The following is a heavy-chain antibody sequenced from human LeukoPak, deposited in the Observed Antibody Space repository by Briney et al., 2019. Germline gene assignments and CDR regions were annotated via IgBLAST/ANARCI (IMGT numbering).Heavy chain of an antibody. CDR2: INHSGST. J-gene: IGHJ3*02. Sequence: SETLSRTCAVYGGSFSGYYWSWIRQPPGKGQEWIGEINHSGSTNYNPSLKSRVTISVDTSKNQFSLKLSSVTAADTAVYHCARGRVIVVVTAFDIWGQGTMVTVSS. CDR1: GGSFSGYY. D-gene: IGHD3-22*01. CDR3: ARGRVIVVVTAFDI. V-gene: IGHV4-34*01.